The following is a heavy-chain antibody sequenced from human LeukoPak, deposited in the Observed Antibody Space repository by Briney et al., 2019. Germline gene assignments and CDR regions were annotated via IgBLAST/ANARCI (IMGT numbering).Heavy chain of an antibody. Sequence: RGSLRLSCAASGFTFSSYWMSWVRQAPGKGLEWVANIKQDGSEKYYVDSVKGRFTISRDNAKNSLYLQMNSLRAEDTAVYYCARDLRIAVAGFDYWGQGTLVTVSS. CDR3: ARDLRIAVAGFDY. D-gene: IGHD6-19*01. CDR2: IKQDGSEK. V-gene: IGHV3-7*01. J-gene: IGHJ4*02. CDR1: GFTFSSYW.